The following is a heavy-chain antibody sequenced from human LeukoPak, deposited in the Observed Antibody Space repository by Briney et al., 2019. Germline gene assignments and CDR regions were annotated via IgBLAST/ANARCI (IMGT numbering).Heavy chain of an antibody. J-gene: IGHJ3*02. CDR2: ISYDGSNK. V-gene: IGHV3-30*18. CDR3: AKEDEFSGDAFDI. D-gene: IGHD1-26*01. Sequence: GGSLRLSCAASGFTFSSYGMHWVRQAPGKGLEWVAVISYDGSNKYYADSVKGRFTISRDNSKNTLYLQMNSLRAEDTAVYYCAKEDEFSGDAFDIWGQGTMVTVSS. CDR1: GFTFSSYG.